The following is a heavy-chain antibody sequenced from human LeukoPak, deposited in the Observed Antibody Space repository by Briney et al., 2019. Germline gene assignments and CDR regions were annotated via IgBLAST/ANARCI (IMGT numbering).Heavy chain of an antibody. D-gene: IGHD4-17*01. Sequence: GGSLRLSCAASRFTFSSYGMSWVRQAPGKGLEWVSGISSSGGSTYYADSVKGRFTISRDNSRNTLYLQMNSLRAEDTAVYYCARDVDQGFYGDYVKSWGQGTLVTVSP. CDR3: ARDVDQGFYGDYVKS. CDR1: RFTFSSYG. V-gene: IGHV3-23*01. J-gene: IGHJ5*02. CDR2: ISSSGGST.